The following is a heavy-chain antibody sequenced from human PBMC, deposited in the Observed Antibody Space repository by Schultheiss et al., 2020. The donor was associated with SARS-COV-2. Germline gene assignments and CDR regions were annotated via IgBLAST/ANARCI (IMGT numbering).Heavy chain of an antibody. CDR2: IYTSGST. V-gene: IGHV4-4*07. Sequence: SQTLSLTCTVSGGSISSYYWSWIRQPAGKGLEWIGRIYTSGSTNYNPSLKSRVTMSVDTSKNQFSLKLSSVTAADTAVYYCARGLDYYDSSGQGAFDIWGQGTMVTVSS. CDR1: GGSISSYY. D-gene: IGHD3-22*01. J-gene: IGHJ3*02. CDR3: ARGLDYYDSSGQGAFDI.